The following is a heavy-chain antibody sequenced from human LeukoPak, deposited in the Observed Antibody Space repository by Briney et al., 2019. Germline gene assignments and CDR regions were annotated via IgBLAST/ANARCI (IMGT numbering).Heavy chain of an antibody. Sequence: ISSSSSYIYYADSVKGRFTISRDNAKNSLYLQMNSLRAEDTAVYYCARVKYSSSSPGFDYWGQGTLVTVSS. CDR2: ISSSSSYI. V-gene: IGHV3-21*01. J-gene: IGHJ4*02. D-gene: IGHD6-6*01. CDR3: ARVKYSSSSPGFDY.